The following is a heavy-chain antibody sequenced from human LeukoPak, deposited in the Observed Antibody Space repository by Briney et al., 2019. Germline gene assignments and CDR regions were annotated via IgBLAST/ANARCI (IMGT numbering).Heavy chain of an antibody. Sequence: SETLSLTCTVSGGSISSGGYYWNWIRQPAGKGLEWIGRIQTSGSTNYNPSLNSRVTISVDTSENQFSLELRSVTAADAAVYYCARRTTGTTTNDYAFDIWGQGTMVTVSS. CDR3: ARRTTGTTTNDYAFDI. J-gene: IGHJ3*02. CDR1: GGSISSGGYY. CDR2: IQTSGST. D-gene: IGHD1-1*01. V-gene: IGHV4-61*02.